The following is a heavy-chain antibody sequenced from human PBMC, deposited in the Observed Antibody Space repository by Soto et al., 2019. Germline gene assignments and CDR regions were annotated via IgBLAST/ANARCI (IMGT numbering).Heavy chain of an antibody. Sequence: SETLSLTCTVSGGSISSYYWSWIRQPPGKGLEWIGYIYYSGSTNYIPSLKSRVTISVDTSKNQFSLKLSSVTAADTAVYYCARSDYSNYPYYYYYMDVWGKGTTVTVSS. V-gene: IGHV4-59*08. CDR3: ARSDYSNYPYYYYYMDV. CDR2: IYYSGST. CDR1: GGSISSYY. J-gene: IGHJ6*03. D-gene: IGHD4-4*01.